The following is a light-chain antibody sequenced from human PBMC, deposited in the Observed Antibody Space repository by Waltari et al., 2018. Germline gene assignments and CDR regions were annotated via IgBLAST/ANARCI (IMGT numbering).Light chain of an antibody. J-gene: IGKJ4*01. CDR3: QQSSTIPLT. CDR1: QRVNNY. CDR2: ATS. V-gene: IGKV1-39*01. Sequence: TCRASQRVNNYLNWYHHTPGKAPTLLIYATSNLQSGVPSRFSGSGSVTDFTLTISSLQPEDFAIYDCQQSSTIPLTFGGGTKVEI.